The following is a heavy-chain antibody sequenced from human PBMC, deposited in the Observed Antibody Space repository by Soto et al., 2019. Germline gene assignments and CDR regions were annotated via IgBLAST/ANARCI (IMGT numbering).Heavy chain of an antibody. J-gene: IGHJ4*02. CDR3: ARRVLRETHFDY. D-gene: IGHD3-10*02. V-gene: IGHV5-51*01. CDR1: GYIFSNQW. Sequence: EVQLVQSGAEVKKPGDSLKISCKGSGYIFSNQWIGWVRQVPGKGLECMGIIYPGDSDTRYSPSFQGQVTISADKSISTSYLQWNSLKASDTAMYYCARRVLRETHFDYCGQGTLVTVSS. CDR2: IYPGDSDT.